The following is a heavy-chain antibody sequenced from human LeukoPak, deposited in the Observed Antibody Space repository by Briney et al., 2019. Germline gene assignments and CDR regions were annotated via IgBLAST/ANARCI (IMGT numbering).Heavy chain of an antibody. CDR3: ARKTPMAEAYYFDY. V-gene: IGHV4-59*01. Sequence: SETLSLTCTVSGGSISSYYWSWIRQPPGKGLERIGYTYNSVTTNYNPSLKSRVTISLDTSKNQFSLKLTSVTAADTAVYYCARKTPMAEAYYFDYWGQGTLVTVSS. D-gene: IGHD5-18*01. CDR2: TYNSVTT. J-gene: IGHJ4*02. CDR1: GGSISSYY.